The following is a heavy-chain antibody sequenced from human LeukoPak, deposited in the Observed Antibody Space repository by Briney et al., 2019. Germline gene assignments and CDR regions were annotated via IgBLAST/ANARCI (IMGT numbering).Heavy chain of an antibody. CDR1: GYTFTSYY. CDR2: INPSGGST. V-gene: IGHV1-46*01. Sequence: VASVKVSCKASGYTFTSYYMHWVRQAPGQGLEWMGIINPSGGSTSYAQKCQGRVTMTRDTSTSTVYMELSSLRSEDTAVYYCARDRTEGYYYYYGMDVWGQGTTVTVSS. J-gene: IGHJ6*02. D-gene: IGHD4-17*01. CDR3: ARDRTEGYYYYYGMDV.